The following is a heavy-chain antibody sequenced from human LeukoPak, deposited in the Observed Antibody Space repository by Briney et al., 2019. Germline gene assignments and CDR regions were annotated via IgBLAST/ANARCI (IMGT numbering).Heavy chain of an antibody. D-gene: IGHD1-14*01. J-gene: IGHJ3*01. Sequence: PGESLKISCKCSGYSFTDYRIGWVRQMAGKGLEWMGIIYPRDSDTRYSPSFQGQVTISADRSISPAYLEWSSLKASDTAIYYCARPIEPGTSSFFAFELWGQGTMVTVSS. CDR1: GYSFTDYR. CDR2: IYPRDSDT. V-gene: IGHV5-51*01. CDR3: ARPIEPGTSSFFAFEL.